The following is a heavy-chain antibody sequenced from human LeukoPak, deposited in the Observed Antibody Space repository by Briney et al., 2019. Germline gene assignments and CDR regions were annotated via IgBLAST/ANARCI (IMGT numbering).Heavy chain of an antibody. CDR3: AKDPGSSGWYLRY. V-gene: IGHV3-30*18. D-gene: IGHD6-19*01. CDR1: GFTFSSYG. Sequence: GGSLRLSCSASGFTFSSYGMHWVRQAPGKGLEWVAVISYDGSNKYYADSVKGRFTISRDNSKNTLYLQMNSLRAEDTAVYYCAKDPGSSGWYLRYWGQGTLVTVSS. CDR2: ISYDGSNK. J-gene: IGHJ4*02.